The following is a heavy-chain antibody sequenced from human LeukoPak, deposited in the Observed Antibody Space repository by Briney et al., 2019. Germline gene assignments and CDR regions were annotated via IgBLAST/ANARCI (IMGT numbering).Heavy chain of an antibody. CDR3: ARAAEGWYVGFDY. D-gene: IGHD6-19*01. CDR2: ISSSSSYI. Sequence: GGSLRLSCVASGFSFSSYAMSWVRQAPGKGLEWVSSISSSSSYIYYADSVKGRFTISRDNAKNSLYLQMNSLRAEDTAVYYCARAAEGWYVGFDYWGQGTLVTVSS. J-gene: IGHJ4*02. V-gene: IGHV3-21*01. CDR1: GFSFSSYA.